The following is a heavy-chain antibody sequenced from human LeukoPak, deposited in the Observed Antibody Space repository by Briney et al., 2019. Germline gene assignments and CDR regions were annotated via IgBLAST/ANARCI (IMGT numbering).Heavy chain of an antibody. CDR2: MNPNSGNT. D-gene: IGHD4-17*01. V-gene: IGHV1-8*01. Sequence: GASVKVSCKASGYTFTSYDINWVRQATGQGLEWMGWMNPNSGNTGYAQKFQGRVTMTRNPSISTAYMELSSLRSEDTAVYYCAKVNGDSPYFYYYYYGMDVWGQGTTVTVSS. CDR1: GYTFTSYD. J-gene: IGHJ6*02. CDR3: AKVNGDSPYFYYYYYGMDV.